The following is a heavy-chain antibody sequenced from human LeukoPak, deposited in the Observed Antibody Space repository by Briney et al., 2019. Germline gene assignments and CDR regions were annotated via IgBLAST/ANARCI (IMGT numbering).Heavy chain of an antibody. V-gene: IGHV3-33*06. CDR3: AKDRGSYSTTADS. Sequence: GGSLRLSCAASGFTFSDYGIHWVRQAPGEGLEWVAVIWYDGTNKYYGDSVKGRFTISRDNSKNTLYLQMNSLRAEDTAVYYCAKDRGSYSTTADSWGQGTLVTASS. J-gene: IGHJ5*01. CDR1: GFTFSDYG. CDR2: IWYDGTNK. D-gene: IGHD1-26*01.